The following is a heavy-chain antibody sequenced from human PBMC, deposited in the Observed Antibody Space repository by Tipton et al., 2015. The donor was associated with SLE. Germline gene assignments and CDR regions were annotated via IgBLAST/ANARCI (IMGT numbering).Heavy chain of an antibody. CDR2: IYRSGST. CDR1: GGSISSGSYY. CDR3: AREDYDFWSGPLDY. J-gene: IGHJ4*02. Sequence: TLSLTCTVSGGSISSGSYYWSWIRQPPGKGLEWIGSIYRSGSTYYNPSLKSRVTISVDTSKNQFSLKLSSVTAADTAVYYCAREDYDFWSGPLDYWGQGTLVTVSS. V-gene: IGHV4-39*07. D-gene: IGHD3-3*01.